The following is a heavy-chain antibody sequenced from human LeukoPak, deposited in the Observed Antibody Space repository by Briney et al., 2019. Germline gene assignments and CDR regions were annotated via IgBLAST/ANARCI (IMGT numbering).Heavy chain of an antibody. CDR2: IWYDGSNK. J-gene: IGHJ4*02. V-gene: IGHV3-33*06. CDR3: AKDDSGYDSGITDF. Sequence: GGSLRLSCAASGFTFSSYGMHWVRQAPGKGLEWVAVIWYDGSNKYYADSVKGRFTISRDNSKNTLYLQMDSLRAEDTAVYYCAKDDSGYDSGITDFWGQGTLVTVSS. CDR1: GFTFSSYG. D-gene: IGHD5-12*01.